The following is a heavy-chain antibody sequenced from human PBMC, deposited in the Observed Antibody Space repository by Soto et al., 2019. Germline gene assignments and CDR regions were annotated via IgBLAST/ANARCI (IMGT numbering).Heavy chain of an antibody. CDR2: INPILSMS. D-gene: IGHD3-10*01. V-gene: IGHV1-69*02. J-gene: IGHJ4*02. Sequence: QVQLVQSGAEVKKPGSSVRVSCKASGDTFTCYSINWVRQAPGLGLEWMGRINPILSMSNYAQRCQGRVTMTADKSTSTAYMELSSLRSEDTAMYYCASSYGSGYRAFDYWGQGALVTVSS. CDR1: GDTFTCYS. CDR3: ASSYGSGYRAFDY.